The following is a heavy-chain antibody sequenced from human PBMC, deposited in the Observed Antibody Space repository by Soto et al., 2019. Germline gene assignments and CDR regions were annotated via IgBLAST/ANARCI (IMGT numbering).Heavy chain of an antibody. CDR2: MNPNSGNT. Sequence: QVQLVQSGAEVKKPGASVQVSCKASGYTFTSYDINWVLQSTGQGLEWMGWMNPNSGNTGYAQQFHGRVTMTRYTSISTAYMELSSLRSEDTAVYYCARAHYYDSIGYYPNFDYWGQGTLVTVSS. D-gene: IGHD3-22*01. J-gene: IGHJ4*02. CDR1: GYTFTSYD. CDR3: ARAHYYDSIGYYPNFDY. V-gene: IGHV1-8*01.